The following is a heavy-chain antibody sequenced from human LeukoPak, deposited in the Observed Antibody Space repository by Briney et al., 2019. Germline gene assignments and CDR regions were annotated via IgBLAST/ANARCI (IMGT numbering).Heavy chain of an antibody. CDR2: IYYSGST. Sequence: SETLSLTCTVSGGSISSYYWSWIRQPPGKRLEWIGYIYYSGSTNYNPSLKSRVTISVDTSKNQFSLKLSSVTAADTAVYYCARSPADAFDIWGQGTMVTVSS. J-gene: IGHJ3*02. V-gene: IGHV4-59*01. CDR3: ARSPADAFDI. CDR1: GGSISSYY.